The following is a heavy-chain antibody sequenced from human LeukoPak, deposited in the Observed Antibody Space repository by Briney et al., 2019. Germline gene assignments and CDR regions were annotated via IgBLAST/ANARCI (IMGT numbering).Heavy chain of an antibody. D-gene: IGHD5-18*01. CDR2: IYYSGST. J-gene: IGHJ5*02. Sequence: PSETLSLTCTVSGGSISSSSYYWGWIRQPPGKGLEWIGGIYYSGSTYYNPSLKSRVTISVDTSKNQFSLKLSSVTAADTAVYYCARNSYGTPTINWFDPWGQGTLVTVSS. V-gene: IGHV4-39*01. CDR3: ARNSYGTPTINWFDP. CDR1: GGSISSSSYY.